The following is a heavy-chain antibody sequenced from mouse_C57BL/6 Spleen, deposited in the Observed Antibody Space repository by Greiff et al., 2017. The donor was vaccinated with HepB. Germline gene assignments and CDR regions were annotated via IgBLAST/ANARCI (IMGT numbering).Heavy chain of an antibody. Sequence: VKLMESGPGLVQPSQSLSITCTVSGFSLTSYGVHWVRQSPGKGLEWLGVIWSGGSTDYNAAFISRLSISKDNSKSQVFFKMNSLQADDTAIYYCARKEGDLRYYAMDYWGQGTSVTVSS. CDR3: ARKEGDLRYYAMDY. CDR2: IWSGGST. CDR1: GFSLTSYG. J-gene: IGHJ4*01. V-gene: IGHV2-2*01. D-gene: IGHD5-1*01.